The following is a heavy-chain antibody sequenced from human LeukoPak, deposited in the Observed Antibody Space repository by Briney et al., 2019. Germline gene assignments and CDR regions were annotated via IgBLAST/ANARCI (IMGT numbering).Heavy chain of an antibody. V-gene: IGHV1-2*06. Sequence: GASVTVSCKASGYTFTGYYMHWVRQAPGQGLEWMGRINPNSGGTNYAQKFQGRVTMTRDTSISTAYMELSRLRSDDTAVYYCARTPGLDSSGYYNYWGQGTLVTVSS. CDR2: INPNSGGT. CDR3: ARTPGLDSSGYYNY. D-gene: IGHD3-22*01. CDR1: GYTFTGYY. J-gene: IGHJ4*02.